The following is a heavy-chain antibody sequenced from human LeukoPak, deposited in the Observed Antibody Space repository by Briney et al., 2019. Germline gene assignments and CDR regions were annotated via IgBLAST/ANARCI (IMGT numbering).Heavy chain of an antibody. CDR1: GFTFSSYW. CDR3: ATGQGHGMDV. J-gene: IGHJ6*02. D-gene: IGHD1-14*01. V-gene: IGHV3-74*01. Sequence: GGSLRLSCAASGFTFSSYWMHWVRQAPGKGLVWVSRINSDGSSTSYADSVKGRFTISRDNAKNTLYLQMDTLRVEDTAVYYCATGQGHGMDVWAKGPRSPSP. CDR2: INSDGSST.